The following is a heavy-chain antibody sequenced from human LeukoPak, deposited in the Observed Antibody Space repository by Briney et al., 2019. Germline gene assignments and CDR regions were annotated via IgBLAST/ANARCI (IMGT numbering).Heavy chain of an antibody. CDR3: ARLEIDRDGYDHFDY. CDR1: GGSISSYY. CDR2: ISYSGST. D-gene: IGHD5-24*01. Sequence: PSETLSLTCTVSGGSISSYYWSWLRQPPGKGLEWIGYISYSGSTNFNPSLKSRVTISVDTSRNQFSLKLSSVTAADTAVYYCARLEIDRDGYDHFDYWGQGTLVTVSS. J-gene: IGHJ4*02. V-gene: IGHV4-59*08.